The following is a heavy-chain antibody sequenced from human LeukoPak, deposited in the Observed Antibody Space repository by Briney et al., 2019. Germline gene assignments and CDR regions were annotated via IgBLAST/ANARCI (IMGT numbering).Heavy chain of an antibody. J-gene: IGHJ4*02. Sequence: SVKVSCKASGGTFSSYAISWVRQAPGQGLEWMGRIIPILGIANYAQKFQGRVTITADKSTSTAYMELSSLRSGDTAVYYCATDPKARYSSSWYLLGDYWGQGTLVTVSS. V-gene: IGHV1-69*04. CDR1: GGTFSSYA. D-gene: IGHD6-13*01. CDR3: ATDPKARYSSSWYLLGDY. CDR2: IIPILGIA.